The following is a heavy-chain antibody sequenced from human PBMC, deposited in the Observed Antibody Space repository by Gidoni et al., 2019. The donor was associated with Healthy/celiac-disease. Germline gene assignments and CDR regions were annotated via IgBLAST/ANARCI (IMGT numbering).Heavy chain of an antibody. CDR1: WFTVSSNY. J-gene: IGHJ4*02. CDR3: ARGAFGGVIDDH. CDR2: IYSGGGT. Sequence: EVQLVESGGGLIQPGGSLRLPCSASWFTVSSNYMSWVRQAPGKGLEWVSAIYSGGGTYYAESVKGRFTISRDNSKNTLYLQMNSLRAEDTAVYYCARGAFGGVIDDHWGQGTLVTVSS. V-gene: IGHV3-53*01. D-gene: IGHD3-16*02.